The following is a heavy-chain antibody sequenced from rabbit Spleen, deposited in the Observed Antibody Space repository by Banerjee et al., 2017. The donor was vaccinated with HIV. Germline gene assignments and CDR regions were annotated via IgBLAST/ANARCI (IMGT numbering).Heavy chain of an antibody. D-gene: IGHD8-1*01. CDR2: IYTGSSGSA. CDR1: GFSFSSRYY. CDR3: AVGSADLISTYYYNL. Sequence: QEQLEESGGDLVKPGASLTLTCTASGFSFSSRYYMCWVRQAPGKGLEWIACIYTGSSGSAWYASWAKGRFTISRSTSLNTVDLKMTSLTAADTATYFCAVGSADLISTYYYNLWGQGTLVTVS. J-gene: IGHJ4*01. V-gene: IGHV1S43*01.